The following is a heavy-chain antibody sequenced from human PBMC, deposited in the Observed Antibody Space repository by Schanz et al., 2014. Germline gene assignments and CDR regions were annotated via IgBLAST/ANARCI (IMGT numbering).Heavy chain of an antibody. J-gene: IGHJ3*02. CDR2: IGGSGGST. D-gene: IGHD4-4*01. CDR1: GFSVSTHY. CDR3: AKDRWRATVMVDAFDI. V-gene: IGHV3-23*04. Sequence: EVQLVESGGGLIQPGGSLRLSCAVSGFSVSTHYMSWARQAPGKGLEWVSGIGGSGGSTDYADSVKGRFTISRDNSKNTVHLQMNSLRAEDTAVYFCAKDRWRATVMVDAFDIWGQGTKVTVSS.